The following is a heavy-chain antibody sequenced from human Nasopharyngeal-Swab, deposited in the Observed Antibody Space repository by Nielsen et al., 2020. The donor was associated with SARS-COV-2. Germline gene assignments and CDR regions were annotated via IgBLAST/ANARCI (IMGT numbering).Heavy chain of an antibody. CDR1: GGSFSGYY. CDR3: ARKVRRWLQFPRVSDAFDI. J-gene: IGHJ3*02. CDR2: INHSGST. D-gene: IGHD5-24*01. V-gene: IGHV4-34*01. Sequence: SDTLSLTFAVYGGSFSGYYWSWIRQLPGKGLEWIGEINHSGSTNYNPSLKSRVTISVDTSKNQFSLKLSSVTAADTAVYDCARKVRRWLQFPRVSDAFDIWGQGTMVTVSS.